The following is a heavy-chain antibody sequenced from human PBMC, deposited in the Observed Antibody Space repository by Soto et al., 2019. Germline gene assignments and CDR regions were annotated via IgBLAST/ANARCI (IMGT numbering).Heavy chain of an antibody. D-gene: IGHD6-19*01. V-gene: IGHV3-23*01. Sequence: GGSLRLSCAASGFTFSSYAMSWVRQAPGKGLEWVSAISGSGGSTYYADSVKGRFTISRDNSKNTLYLQMNSLRAEDTAVYYRAKDPEWLDLTWFDPWGQGTLVTVSS. CDR2: ISGSGGST. J-gene: IGHJ5*02. CDR3: AKDPEWLDLTWFDP. CDR1: GFTFSSYA.